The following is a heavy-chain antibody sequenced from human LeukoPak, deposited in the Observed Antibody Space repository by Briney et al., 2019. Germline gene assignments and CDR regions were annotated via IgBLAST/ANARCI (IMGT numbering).Heavy chain of an antibody. CDR2: INHSGST. V-gene: IGHV4-34*01. CDR1: GGSFSGYY. Sequence: SETLSLTCAVYGGSFSGYYWSWIRQPPGKGLEWIGEINHSGSTNYNPSLKSRVTISVDTSKNQFSLKLSSVTAADTAVYYCARATYYYGSGSYRGYFQHWGQGTLVTASS. D-gene: IGHD3-10*01. J-gene: IGHJ1*01. CDR3: ARATYYYGSGSYRGYFQH.